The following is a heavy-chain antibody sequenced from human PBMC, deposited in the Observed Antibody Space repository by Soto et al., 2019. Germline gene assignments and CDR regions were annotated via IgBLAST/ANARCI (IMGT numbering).Heavy chain of an antibody. D-gene: IGHD2-2*01. CDR1: GYSISSGYY. Sequence: AETLSLTCAFSGYSISSGYYCVWIRQPPGNVLEWIGSIYHSGSTYYNPSLKSRVTISVDTSKNQFSLKLSSVTAADTAVYYCARGPIVVVPAARYNWFDPWGQGTLVTVSS. J-gene: IGHJ5*02. CDR2: IYHSGST. V-gene: IGHV4-38-2*01. CDR3: ARGPIVVVPAARYNWFDP.